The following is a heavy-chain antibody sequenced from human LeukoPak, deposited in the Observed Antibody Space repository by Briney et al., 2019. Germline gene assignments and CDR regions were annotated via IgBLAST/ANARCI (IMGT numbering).Heavy chain of an antibody. J-gene: IGHJ4*02. CDR1: GFTFSSNW. Sequence: GGSLRLSCAASGFTFSSNWMSWVRQAPGKGLEWVANIKQDGSEKYYVDSVKGRFTISRDNAKNSLYLQMNSLRAEDTAVYYCARLEEVATTNYYFDYWGQGTLVTVSS. CDR3: ARLEEVATTNYYFDY. D-gene: IGHD5-24*01. CDR2: IKQDGSEK. V-gene: IGHV3-7*01.